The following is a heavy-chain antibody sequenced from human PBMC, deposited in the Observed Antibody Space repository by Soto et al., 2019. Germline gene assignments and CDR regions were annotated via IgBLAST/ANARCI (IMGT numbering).Heavy chain of an antibody. Sequence: QVQLVESGGGVVQPGRSLRLSCAASGFTFSSYAMHWVRQAPGKGLEWVAVISYDGSNKYYADSVKGRFTISRDNSKNTLYLQMNSLRAEDTAVYYCARTVAPPSPVDYWGQGTLVTVSS. D-gene: IGHD6-19*01. V-gene: IGHV3-30-3*01. CDR3: ARTVAPPSPVDY. CDR2: ISYDGSNK. J-gene: IGHJ4*02. CDR1: GFTFSSYA.